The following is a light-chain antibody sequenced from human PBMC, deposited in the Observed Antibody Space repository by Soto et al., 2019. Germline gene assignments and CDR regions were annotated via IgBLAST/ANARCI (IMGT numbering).Light chain of an antibody. J-gene: IGKJ1*01. CDR2: GAS. CDR3: HLYGASPPT. CDR1: QSMGSN. V-gene: IGKV3-20*01. Sequence: EIVMTQSPATMSVSPGERATLSCRASQSMGSNVAWYQQKPGQAPRLLISGASGRATGIPDRFSASGSGTDFTLTISRLEPEDSAVFYCHLYGASPPTFGQGTKVEI.